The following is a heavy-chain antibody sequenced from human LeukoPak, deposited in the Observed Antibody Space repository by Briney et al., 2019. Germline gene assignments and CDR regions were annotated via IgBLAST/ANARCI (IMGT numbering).Heavy chain of an antibody. D-gene: IGHD3-9*01. CDR2: IYYTGST. Sequence: PSETLSLTCTVSGGSVSSSTYYWGWIRQPPGKGLEWIANIYYTGSTYSNPSLRSRVTMSVDTSKNQFSLKMSSVTAADTAVYYCAGLSKGRYFDYIFDYWGQGALVTVSS. CDR1: GGSVSSSTYY. CDR3: AGLSKGRYFDYIFDY. J-gene: IGHJ4*02. V-gene: IGHV4-39*01.